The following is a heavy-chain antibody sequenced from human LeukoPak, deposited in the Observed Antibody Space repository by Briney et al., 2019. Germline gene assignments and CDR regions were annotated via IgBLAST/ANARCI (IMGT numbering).Heavy chain of an antibody. CDR1: GFTFSSYE. D-gene: IGHD4-17*01. CDR3: ARVSGDYGDYGEY. J-gene: IGHJ4*02. CDR2: IKQDGSEK. V-gene: IGHV3-7*01. Sequence: GGSLRLSCAASGFTFSSYEMTWVRQAPGKGLEWVANIKQDGSEKYYVDSVKGRFTISRDNAKNSLYLQMNSLRAEDTAVYYCARVSGDYGDYGEYWGQGTLVTVSS.